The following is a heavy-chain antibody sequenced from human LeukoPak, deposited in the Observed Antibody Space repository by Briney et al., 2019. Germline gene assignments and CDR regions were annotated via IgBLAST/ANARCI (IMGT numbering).Heavy chain of an antibody. J-gene: IGHJ6*02. V-gene: IGHV1-18*01. CDR1: GYTFTSYG. CDR2: ISAYSGDT. D-gene: IGHD2-21*01. CDR3: AVVATPPDYYYYYGMDV. Sequence: GASVKVSCKASGYTFTSYGISWVRQAPGQGLEWMGWISAYSGDTNYAQKFQGRATMTTDTSTSTAYMELRSLSSDDTAVYYCAVVATPPDYYYYYGMDVWGQGTTVTVSS.